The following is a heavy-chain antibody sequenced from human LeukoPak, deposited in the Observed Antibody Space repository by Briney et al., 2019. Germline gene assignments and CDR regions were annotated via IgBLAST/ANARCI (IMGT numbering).Heavy chain of an antibody. V-gene: IGHV3-23*01. CDR3: AKGDYGDYVAWFDP. CDR1: GFTFSSYA. J-gene: IGHJ5*02. D-gene: IGHD4-17*01. CDR2: ISGSGGST. Sequence: LSGGSLRLSCAASGFTFSSYAMSWVRQAPGKGLEWVSAISGSGGSTYYADSVKGRFTISRDNSKNTLYLQMNSLRAEDTAVYDCAKGDYGDYVAWFDPWGQGTLVTVSS.